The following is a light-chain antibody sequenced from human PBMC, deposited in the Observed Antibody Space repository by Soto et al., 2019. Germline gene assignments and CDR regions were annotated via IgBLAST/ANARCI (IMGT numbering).Light chain of an antibody. J-gene: IGKJ4*01. Sequence: EVLMTQSPATLSLSPGERATLSCRASQSVSSNLAWYQQRRGQAPRLLIYGASSRATGILARFSGSGSGTEFTLTISSLQSEDFAVYYCQQYDNWPPLTFGGGTKVEIK. CDR1: QSVSSN. CDR2: GAS. V-gene: IGKV3D-15*01. CDR3: QQYDNWPPLT.